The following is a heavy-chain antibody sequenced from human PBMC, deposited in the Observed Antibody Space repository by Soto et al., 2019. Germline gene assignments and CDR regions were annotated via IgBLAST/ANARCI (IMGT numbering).Heavy chain of an antibody. V-gene: IGHV4-4*02. CDR3: VTSLNYDFWRDGGRHYYFDY. CDR1: GGSISSSYW. J-gene: IGHJ4*02. Sequence: SETLSLTCAVSGGSISSSYWWNWVRQPPGKGLEWIGKIYHSGSTNYNPSLKNRVTISVDKSNNQFSLRLSSVTAADTAVYFCVTSLNYDFWRDGGRHYYFDYWGQGTLVTVSS. D-gene: IGHD3-3*01. CDR2: IYHSGST.